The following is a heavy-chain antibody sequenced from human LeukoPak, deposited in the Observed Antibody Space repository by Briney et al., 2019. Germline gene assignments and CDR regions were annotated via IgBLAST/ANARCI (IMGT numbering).Heavy chain of an antibody. CDR3: ARDPGTFDWYFDL. V-gene: IGHV4-34*01. D-gene: IGHD1-7*01. Sequence: NPSETLSLTCAVYGGSFSGYYWSWIRQPPGKGLEWIGEINHSGSTNYNPSLKSRVTMSLDASKNQFSLKLSSVTAADTAVYYCARDPGTFDWYFDLWGRGTLVTVSS. J-gene: IGHJ2*01. CDR2: INHSGST. CDR1: GGSFSGYY.